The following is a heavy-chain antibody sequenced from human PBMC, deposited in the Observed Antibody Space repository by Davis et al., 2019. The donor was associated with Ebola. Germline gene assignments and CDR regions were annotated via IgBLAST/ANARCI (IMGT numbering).Heavy chain of an antibody. D-gene: IGHD2-8*01. Sequence: AASVKVSCKASGYTFTNYGITWVRQAPGHGLEWVGWINPHNGNTNYAQNVQGRVIMTSDTATTTAYMEVGSLRSDDTAVYYCARDSVWYRTTLDYWGQGTLVTVSS. CDR1: GYTFTNYG. CDR2: INPHNGNT. V-gene: IGHV1-18*04. CDR3: ARDSVWYRTTLDY. J-gene: IGHJ4*02.